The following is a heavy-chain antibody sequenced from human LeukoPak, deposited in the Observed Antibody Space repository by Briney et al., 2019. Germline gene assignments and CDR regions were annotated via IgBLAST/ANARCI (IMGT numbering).Heavy chain of an antibody. J-gene: IGHJ4*02. CDR3: ARAPGDDSSGYYHTVFDY. CDR2: INPSCGST. D-gene: IGHD3-22*01. CDR1: GYIFTRHY. V-gene: IGHV1-46*01. Sequence: ASVKVSCKASGYIFTRHYMHWVRQAAGQGLEWVGIINPSCGSTSYAQKVQGRVTMPRDLSTRTVYMELSSLRSEHTAVYYCARAPGDDSSGYYHTVFDYWGQGTLVTVSS.